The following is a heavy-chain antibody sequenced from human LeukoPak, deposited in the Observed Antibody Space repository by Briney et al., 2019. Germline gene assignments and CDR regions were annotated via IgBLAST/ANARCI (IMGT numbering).Heavy chain of an antibody. J-gene: IGHJ4*02. Sequence: ASVKVSCKASGYTFTSYYMHWVRQAPGQGLEWMGIINPSGGSTSYAQKFQGRVTMTRDTSTSTVYMELSSLRSEDTAVYYCARVLIAAAGKWHLDYWGQGTLVTVSS. D-gene: IGHD6-13*01. CDR2: INPSGGST. CDR3: ARVLIAAAGKWHLDY. CDR1: GYTFTSYY. V-gene: IGHV1-46*01.